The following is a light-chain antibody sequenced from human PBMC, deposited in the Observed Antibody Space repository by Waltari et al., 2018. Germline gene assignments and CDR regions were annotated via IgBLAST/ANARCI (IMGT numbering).Light chain of an antibody. CDR3: QNHERLPAT. Sequence: VLTQSPGPLSLSPGERATLSCRDSQHIGKYLVWDQQRPGQPPRLIMYAASTRDTGIPDRFSGSGYGTDFRLPISRLEPEDFAVYYCQNHERLPATFGQGTKVEIK. CDR2: AAS. J-gene: IGKJ1*01. V-gene: IGKV3-20*01. CDR1: QHIGKY.